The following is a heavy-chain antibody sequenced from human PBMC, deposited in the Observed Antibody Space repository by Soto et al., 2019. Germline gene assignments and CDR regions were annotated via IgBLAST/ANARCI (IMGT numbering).Heavy chain of an antibody. J-gene: IGHJ4*02. CDR1: GGSISSTNW. CDR3: FREVYDILNSSRN. CDR2: IYHSGTT. Sequence: SETLSLTCDVSGGSISSTNWWSWVRQPPGKGLEWIGKIYHSGTTYYNPSLKGRVTILVDKSNNQFSLKLTSVTAADTAVYYCFREVYDILNSSRNWGQGTLVTVSS. D-gene: IGHD3-9*01. V-gene: IGHV4-4*02.